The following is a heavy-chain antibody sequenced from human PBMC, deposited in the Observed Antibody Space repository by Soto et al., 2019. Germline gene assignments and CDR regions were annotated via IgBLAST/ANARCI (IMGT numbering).Heavy chain of an antibody. CDR3: AKTNWSGYKPYYYRDV. Sequence: QVQMQESGPGLVKPSETLSLTCTVSGGSISSYYWSWIRQPQGKGLEWIGYIYYSGSTNYNPSLKSRVTISVDTSKNQFSLKLSSVTAADTAVYYCAKTNWSGYKPYYYRDVWGKGTTVTVSS. V-gene: IGHV4-59*01. CDR2: IYYSGST. D-gene: IGHD3-3*01. CDR1: GGSISSYY. J-gene: IGHJ6*03.